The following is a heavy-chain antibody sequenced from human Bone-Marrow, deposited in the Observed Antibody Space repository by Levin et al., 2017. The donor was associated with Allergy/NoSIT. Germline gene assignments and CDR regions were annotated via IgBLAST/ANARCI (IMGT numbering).Heavy chain of an antibody. J-gene: IGHJ3*02. CDR1: GFTFSGYA. D-gene: IGHD3-10*01. Sequence: GESLKISCAASGFTFSGYAMTWVRQAPGKGLEWVSGISGSGARTYYTDSVKGRFTISRDNSKNTLYLQLNILRAEDTAIFYCAKDAPVGVITGGRAFDIWGQGTMVTVSS. V-gene: IGHV3-23*01. CDR3: AKDAPVGVITGGRAFDI. CDR2: ISGSGART.